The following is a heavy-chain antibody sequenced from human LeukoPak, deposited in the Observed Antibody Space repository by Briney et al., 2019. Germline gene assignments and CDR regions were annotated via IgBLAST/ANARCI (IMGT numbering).Heavy chain of an antibody. CDR3: AINSGSYSIVHI. V-gene: IGHV1-69*01. D-gene: IGHD1-26*01. J-gene: IGHJ3*02. CDR2: IIPIFGTA. Sequence: SVKVSCKASGGTFSSYAISWVRQAPGQGLEWMGGIIPIFGTANYAQKFQGRVTITADESTGTAYMELSSLRSEDTAVYYCAINSGSYSIVHIWGQGTMVTVSS. CDR1: GGTFSSYA.